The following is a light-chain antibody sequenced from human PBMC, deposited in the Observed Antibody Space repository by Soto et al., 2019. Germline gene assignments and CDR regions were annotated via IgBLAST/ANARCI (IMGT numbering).Light chain of an antibody. V-gene: IGKV2-30*01. CDR1: ESLVYSDGNIY. Sequence: DVVMTQSPLSLPVTLGQPASISCRSSESLVYSDGNIYLSWFQQRPGQSPRRLIYKVSNRDSGVPDRFSGLASGADFTLEISRVEAEDVRVYYCMQGTHWPPTFGGGTKVEIK. CDR3: MQGTHWPPT. CDR2: KVS. J-gene: IGKJ4*01.